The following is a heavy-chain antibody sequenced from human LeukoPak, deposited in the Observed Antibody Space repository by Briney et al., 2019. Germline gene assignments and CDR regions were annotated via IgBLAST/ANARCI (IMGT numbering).Heavy chain of an antibody. CDR1: GGSFSGYY. CDR2: INHSGST. D-gene: IGHD3-3*01. J-gene: IGHJ5*02. Sequence: KASETLSLTCAVYGGSFSGYYWSWIRQPPGKGLEWIGEINHSGSTNYNPSLKSRVTISVDTSKNQFSLKLSSVTAADTAVYYCARGPRYYDFWSGYQNWFDPGAGEPWSPSPQ. CDR3: ARGPRYYDFWSGYQNWFDP. V-gene: IGHV4-34*01.